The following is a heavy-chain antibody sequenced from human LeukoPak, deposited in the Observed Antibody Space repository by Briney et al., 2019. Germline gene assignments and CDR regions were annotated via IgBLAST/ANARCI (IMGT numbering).Heavy chain of an antibody. J-gene: IGHJ4*02. CDR2: IYYSGST. Sequence: SETLSLTCTVSGGSISSYYWSWIRQPPGKGLEWIGYIYYSGSTNYNPSLKSRVTISVDTSKNQFSLKLSSVTAADTAVYYCARHLTGYCTNGVCHGGLDYWGQGTLVTVSS. D-gene: IGHD2-8*01. CDR3: ARHLTGYCTNGVCHGGLDY. V-gene: IGHV4-59*08. CDR1: GGSISSYY.